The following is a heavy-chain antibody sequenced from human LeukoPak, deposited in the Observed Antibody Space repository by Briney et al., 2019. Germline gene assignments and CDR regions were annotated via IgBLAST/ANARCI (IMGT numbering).Heavy chain of an antibody. V-gene: IGHV1-2*02. D-gene: IGHD1-26*01. CDR1: GYTFTGYY. J-gene: IGHJ4*02. Sequence: GASVKVSCKASGYTFTGYYIHWVRQAPGQGLEWMGWINPNSGGTNYAQKFQGRVTMTRDTSISTAYMELSRLRSDDTAVYYCAKPHSGSYSPLGYWGQGTLVTVSS. CDR2: INPNSGGT. CDR3: AKPHSGSYSPLGY.